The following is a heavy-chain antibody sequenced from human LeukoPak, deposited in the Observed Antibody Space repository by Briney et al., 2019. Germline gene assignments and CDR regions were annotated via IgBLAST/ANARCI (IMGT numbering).Heavy chain of an antibody. CDR2: IIPIFGTA. V-gene: IGHV1-69*05. CDR1: GGTFSSYA. D-gene: IGHD6-25*01. J-gene: IGHJ4*02. Sequence: GSSVKVSCKASGGTFSSYAISWVRQAPGQGLEWMGGIIPIFGTANYAQKFQGRVTMTRNTSISTAYMELSSLRSEDTAVYYCARETYSSGSSFDYWGQGTLVTVSS. CDR3: ARETYSSGSSFDY.